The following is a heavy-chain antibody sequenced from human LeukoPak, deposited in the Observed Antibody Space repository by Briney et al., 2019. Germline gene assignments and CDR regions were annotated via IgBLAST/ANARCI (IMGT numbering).Heavy chain of an antibody. CDR2: IYYSGST. J-gene: IGHJ4*02. V-gene: IGHV4-59*01. D-gene: IGHD1-14*01. CDR3: ARDRSEFDY. Sequence: SETLSLTCTVSGGSISSYYWSWIRQPPGKGLEWIGYIYYSGSTNYNPSLKSRVTISVDTSKNQFSLRLSSVTAADTAVYYCARDRSEFDYWGQGTLVTVSS. CDR1: GGSISSYY.